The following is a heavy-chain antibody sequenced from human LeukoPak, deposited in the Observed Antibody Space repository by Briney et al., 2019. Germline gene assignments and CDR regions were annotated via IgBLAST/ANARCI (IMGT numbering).Heavy chain of an antibody. Sequence: ASVKVSCKASGYTFTGYYMHWVRQAPGQGLEWMGWINPNSGGTNYAQKFQGRVTMTRDTSISTAYMELSRLRSDDTAVYYCARDTNRFVTTSDYWGQGTLVTVPS. V-gene: IGHV1-2*02. D-gene: IGHD4-17*01. CDR2: INPNSGGT. J-gene: IGHJ4*02. CDR1: GYTFTGYY. CDR3: ARDTNRFVTTSDY.